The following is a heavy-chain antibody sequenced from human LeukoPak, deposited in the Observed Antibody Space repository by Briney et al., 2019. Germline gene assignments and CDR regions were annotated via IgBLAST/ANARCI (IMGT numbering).Heavy chain of an antibody. D-gene: IGHD2-2*01. J-gene: IGHJ6*01. CDR3: ARGGDIVVVPAAPHYSGMDV. CDR1: GGSISSGDYY. Sequence: PSQTLSLTCTVSGGSISSGDYYWSWIRQPPGKGLEWIGYIYYSGSTYYNPSLKSRVTISVDTSKNQFSLKLSSVTAADTAVYYWARGGDIVVVPAAPHYSGMDVWGKGPRSPSPQ. CDR2: IYYSGST. V-gene: IGHV4-30-4*01.